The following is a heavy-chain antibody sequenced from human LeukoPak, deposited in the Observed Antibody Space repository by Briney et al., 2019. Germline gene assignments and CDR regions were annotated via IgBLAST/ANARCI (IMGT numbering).Heavy chain of an antibody. CDR2: IGTTGDT. V-gene: IGHV3-13*01. CDR1: GFTFTTYD. CDR3: ARDRGGGHMDV. D-gene: IGHD2-15*01. Sequence: GGSLRLSCAASGFTFTTYDTHWVRQATGKGLEWVSAIGTTGDTYYPGSVKGRFTISRENAKNSLYLQMNSLRAGDTAVYYCARDRGGGHMDVWGKGTTVTISS. J-gene: IGHJ6*03.